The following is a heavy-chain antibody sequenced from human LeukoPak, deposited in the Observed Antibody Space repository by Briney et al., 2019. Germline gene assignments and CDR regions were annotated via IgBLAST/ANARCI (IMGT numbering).Heavy chain of an antibody. J-gene: IGHJ4*02. Sequence: PGGSLRLSCAASGLTFSSYSMNWVRQAPGKGLEWVSSISSSSSYMYYADSVKGRFTISRDNAKNSLYLQMNSLRAEDTAVYYCARGGSGWPIDYWGQGTLVTVSS. CDR1: GLTFSSYS. V-gene: IGHV3-21*01. D-gene: IGHD6-19*01. CDR2: ISSSSSYM. CDR3: ARGGSGWPIDY.